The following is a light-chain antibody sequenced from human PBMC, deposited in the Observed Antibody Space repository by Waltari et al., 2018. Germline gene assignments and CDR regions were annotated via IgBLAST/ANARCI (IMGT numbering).Light chain of an antibody. J-gene: IGKJ4*01. CDR2: GAS. V-gene: IGKV3-20*01. Sequence: NVLTQSPGTVSLSPGERATPSCRASQTVSDSYLAWYKHQPGQAPRLLIFGASSRATGTPDRFSGSGSGTDFTLTISRLEPEDSAVYFCHLYGSGRTFGGGTKVEIK. CDR3: HLYGSGRT. CDR1: QTVSDSY.